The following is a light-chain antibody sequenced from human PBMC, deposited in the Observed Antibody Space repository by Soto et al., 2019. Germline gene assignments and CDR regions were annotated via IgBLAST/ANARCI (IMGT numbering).Light chain of an antibody. Sequence: SALTQPASVSGSPGQSITISCTGTSSDVGGYNYVSWYQHHPGKAPKVMIFEVSNRPSGVSIRFSGSKSGNTASLTISGLQAEDEADYYCISYTSSSTLYVFGTGTKV. CDR3: ISYTSSSTLYV. V-gene: IGLV2-14*01. CDR1: SSDVGGYNY. J-gene: IGLJ1*01. CDR2: EVS.